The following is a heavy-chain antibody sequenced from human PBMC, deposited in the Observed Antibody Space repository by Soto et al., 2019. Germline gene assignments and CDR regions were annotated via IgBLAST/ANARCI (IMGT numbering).Heavy chain of an antibody. V-gene: IGHV4-39*01. Sequence: PSETLSLTCTVSGGSISSSSYYWGWIRQPPGKGLEWIGSIYYSGSTYYNPSLKSRVTISVDTSKNQFSLKLSSVTAADTAVYYCGWGRERVLYWGQGTLVTVSS. CDR1: GGSISSSSYY. D-gene: IGHD6-6*01. CDR2: IYYSGST. CDR3: GWGRERVLY. J-gene: IGHJ4*02.